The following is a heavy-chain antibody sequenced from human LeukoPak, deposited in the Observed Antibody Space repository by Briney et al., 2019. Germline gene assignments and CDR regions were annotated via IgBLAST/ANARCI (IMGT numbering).Heavy chain of an antibody. CDR3: AKGFSSSVKQQLVHYYFDY. D-gene: IGHD6-13*01. J-gene: IGHJ4*02. Sequence: GGSLRLSCAASGFTFSSYAMSWVRQAPGKGLEWVSAISGSGGSTYYADSVKGRFTISRDNSKNTLYLQMNSLRAEDTAVYYCAKGFSSSVKQQLVHYYFDYWGQGTLVTVSS. CDR2: ISGSGGST. V-gene: IGHV3-23*01. CDR1: GFTFSSYA.